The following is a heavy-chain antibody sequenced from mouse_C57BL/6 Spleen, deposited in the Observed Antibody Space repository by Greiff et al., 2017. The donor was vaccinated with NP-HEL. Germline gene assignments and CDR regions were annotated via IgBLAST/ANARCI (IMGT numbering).Heavy chain of an antibody. V-gene: IGHV5-4*01. CDR3: AREDHGYFDV. J-gene: IGHJ1*03. CDR2: ISDGGSYT. Sequence: EVHLVESGGGLVKPGGSLKLSCAASGFTFSSYAMSWVRQTPEKRLEWVATISDGGSYTYYPDNVKGRFTISRDNAKNNLYLQMSHLKSEDTAMYYCAREDHGYFDVWGTGTTVTVSS. CDR1: GFTFSSYA.